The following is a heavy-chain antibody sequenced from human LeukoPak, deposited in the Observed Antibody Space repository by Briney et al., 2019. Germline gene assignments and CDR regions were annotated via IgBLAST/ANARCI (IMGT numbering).Heavy chain of an antibody. V-gene: IGHV4-34*01. Sequence: SETLCLTCAVYGGSFSGYDWSWVRQPPGKGLEWVGEINHSGSTNYNADLERGRTISVDTSKTQFSLKLRSVTAAATAVYYCARGRRGSYRHFDYWGQGTLVTVSS. D-gene: IGHD3-16*02. CDR2: INHSGST. CDR3: ARGRRGSYRHFDY. CDR1: GGSFSGYD. J-gene: IGHJ4*02.